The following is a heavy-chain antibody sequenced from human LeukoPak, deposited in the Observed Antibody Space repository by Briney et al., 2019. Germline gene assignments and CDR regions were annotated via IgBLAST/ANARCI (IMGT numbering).Heavy chain of an antibody. D-gene: IGHD2-15*01. CDR3: TRDIGRLRGDAFDI. J-gene: IGHJ3*02. CDR1: GFTFCTYA. Sequence: GGSLRLSCTASGFTFCTYATHWVRQAPGKGLEYVSGISGNGRSTFYANSVKGRFTVSRDNSKDTLYLQMGSLRAEDMAVYYCTRDIGRLRGDAFDIWGQGTMVTVSS. V-gene: IGHV3-64*01. CDR2: ISGNGRST.